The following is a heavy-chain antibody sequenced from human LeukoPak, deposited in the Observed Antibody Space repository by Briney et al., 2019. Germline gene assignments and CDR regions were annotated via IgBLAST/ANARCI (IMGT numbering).Heavy chain of an antibody. CDR1: GGTFSSYA. D-gene: IGHD3-22*01. CDR3: ARDMYYYDSSGYHHPFDY. CDR2: IIPIFGTA. J-gene: IGHJ4*02. V-gene: IGHV1-69*05. Sequence: SVKDSCKASGGTFSSYAISWVRQAPGQGLEWMGGIIPIFGTANYAQKFQGRVTITTDESTSTAYMELSSLRSEDTAVYYCARDMYYYDSSGYHHPFDYWGQGTLVTVSS.